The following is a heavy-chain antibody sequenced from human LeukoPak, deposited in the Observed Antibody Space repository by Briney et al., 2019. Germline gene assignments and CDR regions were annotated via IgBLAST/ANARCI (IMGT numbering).Heavy chain of an antibody. J-gene: IGHJ3*02. CDR1: GFTFSSYW. V-gene: IGHV3-74*01. D-gene: IGHD7-27*01. CDR2: INSDGGST. Sequence: GGSLRLSCAASGFTFSSYWMHWVRQGRGKGLVWVSYINSDGGSTSYADSVKGRFTISRDNAKNTLYLQMNSLRAEDTAVYYCARDLGDALDIWGQGTMVTVAS. CDR3: ARDLGDALDI.